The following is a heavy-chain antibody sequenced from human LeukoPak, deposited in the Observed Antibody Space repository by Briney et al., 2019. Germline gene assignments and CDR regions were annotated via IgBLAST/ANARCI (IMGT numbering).Heavy chain of an antibody. V-gene: IGHV3-23*01. Sequence: PGGSLRLSCAASGFTFSSYAMSWVRQAPGKGLEWVSSISGSGDSTYYADSVKGRFTISRDNSKNTLYLQMNSLRAEDTAVYYCAKIESIVVVPAALRYWGQGTLVTVSS. J-gene: IGHJ4*02. CDR1: GFTFSSYA. CDR3: AKIESIVVVPAALRY. D-gene: IGHD2-2*01. CDR2: ISGSGDST.